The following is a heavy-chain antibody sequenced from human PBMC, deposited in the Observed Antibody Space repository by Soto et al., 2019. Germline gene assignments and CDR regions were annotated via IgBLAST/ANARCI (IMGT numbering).Heavy chain of an antibody. Sequence: EVQLVESGGGLVQPGGSLRLSCAASGFTISGNAMNWVRQAPGRGLEWVSYMSSSSTNIHYADSVRGRFTISRDNAKNSLYLQMNSLRDEDTAVYRCARDLSWGSKWYYYMDVWGQGTTVTVSS. V-gene: IGHV3-48*02. CDR2: MSSSSTNI. D-gene: IGHD3-16*01. CDR1: GFTISGNA. CDR3: ARDLSWGSKWYYYMDV. J-gene: IGHJ6*03.